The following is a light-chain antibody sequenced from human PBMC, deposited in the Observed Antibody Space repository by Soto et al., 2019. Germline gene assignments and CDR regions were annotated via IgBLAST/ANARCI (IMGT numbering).Light chain of an antibody. CDR3: QYYGESPS. J-gene: IGKJ1*01. V-gene: IGKV3-20*01. Sequence: VLTQSPGSLSLSPGQTATLSCRASQSLGNNYLAWVQQRPGQVPRLLIYGATHWASGISERFGGSGSGSEFTLTISGLEPEDSAVYYCQYYGESPSFGQGTKVEI. CDR1: QSLGNNY. CDR2: GAT.